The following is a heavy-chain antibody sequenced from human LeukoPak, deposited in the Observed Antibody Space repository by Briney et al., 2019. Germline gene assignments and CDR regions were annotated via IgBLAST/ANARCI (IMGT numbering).Heavy chain of an antibody. J-gene: IGHJ4*02. V-gene: IGHV3-23*01. CDR2: INTGGSA. Sequence: GGSLRLSCAASGFTFSSYAMSWVRQAPGKGLEWVSSINTGGSAYYADSVKGRFTISRDNSMNTLYLQMNSLRAEDTAVYYCAKVPRGHYFDYWGQGTLVTVSS. CDR1: GFTFSSYA. CDR3: AKVPRGHYFDY. D-gene: IGHD3-10*01.